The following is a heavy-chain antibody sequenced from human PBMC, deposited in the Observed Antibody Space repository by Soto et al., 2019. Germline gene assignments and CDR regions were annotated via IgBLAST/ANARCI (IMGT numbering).Heavy chain of an antibody. CDR3: AREVGAGYFDY. J-gene: IGHJ4*02. Sequence: SETLSLTCTVSSGSVSSDSYYWSWIRQPPGKGLEWIGYIFYSGSTNYNPSLKSRVTISVATSKNQFSLKLSSVTAADTAVYYCAREVGAGYFDYWGQGTLVTVSS. V-gene: IGHV4-61*01. CDR2: IFYSGST. CDR1: SGSVSSDSYY. D-gene: IGHD3-16*01.